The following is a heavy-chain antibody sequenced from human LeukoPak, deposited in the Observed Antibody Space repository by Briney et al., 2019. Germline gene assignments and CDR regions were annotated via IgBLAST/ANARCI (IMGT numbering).Heavy chain of an antibody. J-gene: IGHJ4*02. V-gene: IGHV4-59*01. CDR3: ARGDGYTGDY. CDR2: IYYSGST. Sequence: SETLSLTCTVSGGSISSYYWSWIRQPPGKGLEWIGYIYYSGSTNYDPSLKSRVTISVDTSKNQFSLKLSSVTAADTAVYYCARGDGYTGDYWGQGTLVTVSS. CDR1: GGSISSYY. D-gene: IGHD5-24*01.